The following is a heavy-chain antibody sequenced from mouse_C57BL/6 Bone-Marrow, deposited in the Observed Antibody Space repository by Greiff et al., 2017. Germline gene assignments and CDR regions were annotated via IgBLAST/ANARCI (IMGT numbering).Heavy chain of an antibody. D-gene: IGHD2-14*01. CDR1: GFTFSSYG. J-gene: IGHJ4*01. CDR2: ISSGGSYT. V-gene: IGHV5-6*02. CDR3: ASAYYRIHYAMDY. Sequence: DVMLVESGGDLVKPGGSLKLSCAASGFTFSSYGMSWVRQTPDKRLEWVATISSGGSYTSYPDSVKGRFTISRDNAKNTLYLQMSSLKSEYTAMYYCASAYYRIHYAMDYWGQGTSVTVSS.